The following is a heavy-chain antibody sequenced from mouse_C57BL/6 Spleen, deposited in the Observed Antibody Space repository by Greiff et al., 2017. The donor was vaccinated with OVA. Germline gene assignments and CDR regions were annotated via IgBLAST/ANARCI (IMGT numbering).Heavy chain of an antibody. Sequence: VQLQQPGAELVRPGSSVKLSCKASGYTFTSYWMDWVKQRPGQGLEWIGNIYPSDSETHYNQKFKDKATLTVDKSSSTAYMQLSSLTSEDSAVYYCARRYDGYPFDYWGQGTTLTVSS. CDR1: GYTFTSYW. D-gene: IGHD2-3*01. CDR2: IYPSDSET. CDR3: ARRYDGYPFDY. V-gene: IGHV1-61*01. J-gene: IGHJ2*01.